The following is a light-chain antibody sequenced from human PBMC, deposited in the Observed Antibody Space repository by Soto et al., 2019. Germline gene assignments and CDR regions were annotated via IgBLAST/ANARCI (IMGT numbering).Light chain of an antibody. V-gene: IGKV1-5*01. CDR3: QQYNVYVRT. Sequence: DIQMTQSPSTLSASVGDRVTITCRASPIISRWLAWYQHKPGTAPKLLLYDASSSESGFPSRVSGSGSGTEFTLIISSFQPDHSAPYYSQQYNVYVRTFGQGTK. J-gene: IGKJ2*01. CDR2: DAS. CDR1: PIISRW.